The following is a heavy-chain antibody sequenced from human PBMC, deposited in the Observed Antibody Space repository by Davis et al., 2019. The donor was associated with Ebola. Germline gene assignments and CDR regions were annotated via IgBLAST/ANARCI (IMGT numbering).Heavy chain of an antibody. Sequence: GESLKISCKSSGYSFTSYWIGWVRQMPGKGLEWMGIIYPGDSDTRYSPSFQGQVTISADKSISTAYLQWSSLKASDTAMYYCARQIGYCSSTSCSYYYYGMDVWGQGTTVTVSS. V-gene: IGHV5-51*01. CDR2: IYPGDSDT. CDR3: ARQIGYCSSTSCSYYYYGMDV. D-gene: IGHD2-2*01. J-gene: IGHJ6*02. CDR1: GYSFTSYW.